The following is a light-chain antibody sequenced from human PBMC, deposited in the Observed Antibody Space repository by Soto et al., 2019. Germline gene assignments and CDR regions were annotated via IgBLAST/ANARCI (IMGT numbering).Light chain of an antibody. CDR1: QGISSY. Sequence: IQLPQSPSSLSASLGDRFTITCRASQGISSYLAWYQQKPGKAPKLLIYAASTLQSGVPSRFSGSGSGTDFTLTISSLQPEDFATYYCQQLNSYPLTFGGGTKVDIK. CDR3: QQLNSYPLT. J-gene: IGKJ4*01. V-gene: IGKV1-9*01. CDR2: AAS.